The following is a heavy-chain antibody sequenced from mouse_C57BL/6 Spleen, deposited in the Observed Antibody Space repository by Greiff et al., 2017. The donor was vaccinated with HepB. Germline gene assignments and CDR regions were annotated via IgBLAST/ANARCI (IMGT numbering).Heavy chain of an antibody. D-gene: IGHD2-4*01. CDR3: ARGGLRRGVDY. J-gene: IGHJ2*01. CDR2: IDPSDSYT. CDR1: GYTFTSYW. Sequence: QQSCKASGYTFTSYWMQWVKQRPGQGLEWIGEIDPSDSYTNYNQKFKGKATLTVDTSSSTAYMQLSSLTSEDSAVYYCARGGLRRGVDYWGQGTTLTVSS. V-gene: IGHV1-50*01.